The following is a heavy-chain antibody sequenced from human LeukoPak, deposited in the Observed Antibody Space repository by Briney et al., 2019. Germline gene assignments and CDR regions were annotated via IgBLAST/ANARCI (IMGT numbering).Heavy chain of an antibody. CDR3: ARGFLGDYFGSGSYYVFDY. CDR2: IYHSGST. V-gene: IGHV4-39*07. CDR1: GGSISSSSYY. Sequence: SETLSLTCTVSGGSISSSSYYWGWIRQPPGKGLEWIGSIYHSGSTYYNPSLKSRVTISEDTSKNHSSLKLSSVTAADTAVYYCARGFLGDYFGSGSYYVFDYWGQGTLVTVSS. D-gene: IGHD3-10*01. J-gene: IGHJ4*02.